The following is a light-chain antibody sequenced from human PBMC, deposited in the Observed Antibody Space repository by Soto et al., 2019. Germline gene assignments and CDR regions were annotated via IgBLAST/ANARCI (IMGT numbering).Light chain of an antibody. V-gene: IGKV3-11*01. CDR1: QSVSSY. J-gene: IGKJ5*01. Sequence: EIVLTQSPATLSLSPGERATLSCRASQSVSSYLAWYQQKPGQAPRLLIYDASNRATGIPARFSGSGSGTDFTLTISSLEPEDFAVYYCQQRSSWPLTVGQGTRLEIK. CDR2: DAS. CDR3: QQRSSWPLT.